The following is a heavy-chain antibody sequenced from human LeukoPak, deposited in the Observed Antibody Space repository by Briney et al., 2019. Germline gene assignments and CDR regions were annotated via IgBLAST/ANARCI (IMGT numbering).Heavy chain of an antibody. V-gene: IGHV4-30-4*08. CDR3: ARAEGQQLVLWFDP. CDR2: IYYSGST. D-gene: IGHD6-13*01. Sequence: SQTLSLTCTVSGGSISSGDYYWRWIRQPPGKGLEWIVYIYYSGSTYYNPYLKSRITISVDTSKHQFSLKLSSVTAADTAVYYCARAEGQQLVLWFDPWGQGTLVTVSS. CDR1: GGSISSGDYY. J-gene: IGHJ5*02.